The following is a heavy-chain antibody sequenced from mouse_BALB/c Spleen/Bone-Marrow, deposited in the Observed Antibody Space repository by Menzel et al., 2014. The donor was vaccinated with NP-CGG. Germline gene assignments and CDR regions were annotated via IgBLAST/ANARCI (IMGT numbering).Heavy chain of an antibody. CDR3: ATYDGYCFDY. Sequence: EVKLVESGPSLVKPSQTLYLPCSVTGDSITSGYLNWIRQFPENKLEYMGYICHSGNTYYNPSLKSRISITRDTSRNQYYLLMNPVTNEDAATYYCATYDGYCFDYWGQGTTLTVSS. CDR2: ICHSGNT. D-gene: IGHD2-3*01. V-gene: IGHV3-8*02. J-gene: IGHJ2*01. CDR1: GDSITSGY.